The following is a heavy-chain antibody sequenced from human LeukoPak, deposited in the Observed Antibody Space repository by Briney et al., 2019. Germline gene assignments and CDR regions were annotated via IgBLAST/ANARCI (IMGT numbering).Heavy chain of an antibody. V-gene: IGHV3-30*02. D-gene: IGHD2-2*01. CDR1: GFTFSSYG. J-gene: IGHJ4*02. CDR3: AKDPDCSSTSCPYYFEY. Sequence: GGSLRLSCAASGFTFSSYGMHWVRQAPGKGLEWVAFIRCDGSNKYYADSVKGRFTISRDNPKNTLYLQMNSLRAEDTAVYYCAKDPDCSSTSCPYYFEYCGQGTLVTVSS. CDR2: IRCDGSNK.